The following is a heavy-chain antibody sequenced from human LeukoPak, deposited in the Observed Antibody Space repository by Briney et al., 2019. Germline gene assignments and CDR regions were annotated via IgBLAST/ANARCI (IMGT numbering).Heavy chain of an antibody. CDR2: ISAYNGNT. CDR1: GCTFTGYY. V-gene: IGHV1-18*04. D-gene: IGHD6-19*01. J-gene: IGHJ3*02. Sequence: ASVKVSCKASGCTFTGYYMHWVRQAPGQGLEWMGGISAYNGNTNYAQKLQGRVTMTTDTSTSTAYMELRSLRSDDTAVYYCARDAAYSSGWRTDAFDIWGQGTMVTVSS. CDR3: ARDAAYSSGWRTDAFDI.